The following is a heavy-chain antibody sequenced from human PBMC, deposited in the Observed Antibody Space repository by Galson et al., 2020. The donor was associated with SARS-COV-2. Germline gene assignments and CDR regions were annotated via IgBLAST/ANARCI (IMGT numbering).Heavy chain of an antibody. CDR3: AKVDGDDSSGYYPWTYYYYYYGMDV. J-gene: IGHJ6*02. D-gene: IGHD3-22*01. Sequence: GESLKISCAASGFTFSSYAMSWVRQAPGKGLEWVSAISGSGGSTYYADSVKGRFTISRDNSKNTLYLQMNSLRAEDAAVYYCAKVDGDDSSGYYPWTYYYYYYGMDVWGQGTTVTVSS. CDR2: ISGSGGST. CDR1: GFTFSSYA. V-gene: IGHV3-23*01.